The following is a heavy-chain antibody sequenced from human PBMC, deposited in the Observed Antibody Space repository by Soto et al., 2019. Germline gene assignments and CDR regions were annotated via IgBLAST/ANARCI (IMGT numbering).Heavy chain of an antibody. J-gene: IGHJ4*02. CDR3: ARVSARDYVWGSYRYFDY. CDR1: GFTFSDHY. CDR2: TRNKANKYTT. V-gene: IGHV3-72*01. Sequence: GGSLRLSCAASGFTFSDHYMDWVRQAPGKGLEWVGRTRNKANKYTTEYAASVKGRFTISRDDSKNSLYLQMNSLKTEDTAVYYCARVSARDYVWGSYRYFDYWGQGTLVTVSS. D-gene: IGHD3-16*02.